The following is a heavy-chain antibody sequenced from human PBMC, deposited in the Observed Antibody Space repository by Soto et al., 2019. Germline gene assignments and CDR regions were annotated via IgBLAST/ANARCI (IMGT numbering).Heavy chain of an antibody. J-gene: IGHJ4*02. CDR3: ARWGTVWSALAY. CDR2: INGGNGNT. D-gene: IGHD2-21*01. V-gene: IGHV1-3*01. CDR1: GYILSTYA. Sequence: QVHLVQSGAEVKKPGASVKLSCKASGYILSTYAIHWVRQAPGQRLEWMGWINGGNGNTKYSQKFQGRVTITRDTSASTAYMELSILISEDTAVYHCARWGTVWSALAYWGQGTVVTVSP.